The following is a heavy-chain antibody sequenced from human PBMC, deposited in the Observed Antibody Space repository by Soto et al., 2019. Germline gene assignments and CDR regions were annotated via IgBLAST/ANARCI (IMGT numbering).Heavy chain of an antibody. J-gene: IGHJ3*02. CDR1: GYSFTKYG. CDR2: IYPRDSET. Sequence: GESLIISRRGYGYSFTKYGVGWVRQMPGQGLEWMGIIYPRDSETRYSPSLQVQVTISADKSISTAYLQWSSLEASDTAMYYCATHYDGFDIWGPGTLVTVSS. D-gene: IGHD3-3*02. CDR3: ATHYDGFDI. V-gene: IGHV5-51*01.